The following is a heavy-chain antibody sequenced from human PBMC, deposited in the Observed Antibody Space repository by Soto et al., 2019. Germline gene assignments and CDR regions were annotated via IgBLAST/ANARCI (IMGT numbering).Heavy chain of an antibody. D-gene: IGHD3-10*01. J-gene: IGHJ4*02. CDR1: GGTIRNHV. CDR2: IIPIIGTP. Sequence: SVEVTCEEWGGTIRNHVFCWVQQAHEQGLEWMGGIIPIIGTPNYAQKFQGRVTITADASTNTVYLDVSSLRSQDTAVYYCARDLEFRDGNISHLDYWGQRTLVTVSS. V-gene: IGHV1-69*01. CDR3: ARDLEFRDGNISHLDY.